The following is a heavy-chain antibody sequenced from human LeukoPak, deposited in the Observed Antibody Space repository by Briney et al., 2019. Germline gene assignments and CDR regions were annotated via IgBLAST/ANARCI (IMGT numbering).Heavy chain of an antibody. Sequence: SGTLSLTCAVSGASISSSNWWSWVRQPPGKGLEWIGEIYHSGSTYYNPSLKSRVTISVDTSKNQFSLKLSSVTAADTAVYYCARERVTMVRGRRNWFDPWGQGTLVTVSS. CDR3: ARERVTMVRGRRNWFDP. D-gene: IGHD3-10*01. CDR1: GASISSSNW. J-gene: IGHJ5*02. CDR2: IYHSGST. V-gene: IGHV4-4*02.